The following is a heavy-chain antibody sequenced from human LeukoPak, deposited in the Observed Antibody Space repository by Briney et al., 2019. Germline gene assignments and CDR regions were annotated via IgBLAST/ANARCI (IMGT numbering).Heavy chain of an antibody. Sequence: PSETLSLTCTVSGGSISSYYWSWIRQPAGKGLEWIGRIHTSGSTNYNPSLKSRVTMSVDTSKNQFSLKLSSVAAADTAVYYCARGSGYTYGYPFVTWGQGTLCSVSS. CDR2: IHTSGST. CDR3: ARGSGYTYGYPFVT. V-gene: IGHV4-4*07. J-gene: IGHJ5*02. CDR1: GGSISSYY. D-gene: IGHD5-18*01.